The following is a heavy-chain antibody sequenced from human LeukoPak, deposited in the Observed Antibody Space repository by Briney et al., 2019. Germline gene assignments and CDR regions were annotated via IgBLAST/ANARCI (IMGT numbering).Heavy chain of an antibody. D-gene: IGHD3-3*01. CDR1: GGSISSSSYY. J-gene: IGHJ4*02. CDR2: IYYSGST. V-gene: IGHV4-39*01. Sequence: SETLSLTCTVSGGSISSSSYYWGWIRQPPGKGLEWIGSIYYSGSTYYNPSLKSRVTISVDTSKNQFSLKLSSVTAADTAVYYCARGDYDFWSGYSLQNDFDYWGQGTLVTVSS. CDR3: ARGDYDFWSGYSLQNDFDY.